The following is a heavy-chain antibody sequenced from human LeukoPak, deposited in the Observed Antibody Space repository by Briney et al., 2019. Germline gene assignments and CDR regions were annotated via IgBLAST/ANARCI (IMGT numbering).Heavy chain of an antibody. D-gene: IGHD1-26*01. J-gene: IGHJ4*02. CDR1: GFTFSSYA. CDR3: AISGSYYY. CDR2: ISGSGGST. V-gene: IGHV3-23*01. Sequence: GGSLRLSCAASGFTFSSYAMSWFRQAPGKGLEWVSAISGSGGSTYCADSVKGRFTISRDNSENTLYLQMNSLRAEDTAVYYCAISGSYYYWGQGTLVTVSS.